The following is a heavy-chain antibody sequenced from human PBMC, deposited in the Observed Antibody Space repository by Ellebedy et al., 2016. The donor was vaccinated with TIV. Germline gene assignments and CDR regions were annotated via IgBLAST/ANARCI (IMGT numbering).Heavy chain of an antibody. Sequence: PGGSLRLSCVASGFSFSAYGMHWVRQAPGKGLEWVAFKRFDGRNEYNADSVKGRFIISSDMSKNTLYLQMTRMRAEDTATYYFTRETSPPPVAVAGTGFDCWGQGTLVIVSS. CDR2: KRFDGRNE. D-gene: IGHD6-19*01. CDR3: TRETSPPPVAVAGTGFDC. J-gene: IGHJ4*02. CDR1: GFSFSAYG. V-gene: IGHV3-30*02.